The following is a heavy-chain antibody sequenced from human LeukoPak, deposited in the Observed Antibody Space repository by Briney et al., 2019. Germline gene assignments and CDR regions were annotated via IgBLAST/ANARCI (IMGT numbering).Heavy chain of an antibody. V-gene: IGHV3-74*01. Sequence: GGSLRISCAASGFTFSSYVMTWVRQAPGKGLVWVSRINSDGSSTSYADSVKGRFTISRDNAKNTLYLHMNSLRPEDTAFYHCARHRCSSTTCSFDSWGQGSLVTVSS. J-gene: IGHJ4*02. CDR1: GFTFSSYV. CDR2: INSDGSST. CDR3: ARHRCSSTTCSFDS. D-gene: IGHD2-2*01.